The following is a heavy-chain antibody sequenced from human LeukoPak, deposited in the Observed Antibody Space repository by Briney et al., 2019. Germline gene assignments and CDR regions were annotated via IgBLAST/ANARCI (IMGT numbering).Heavy chain of an antibody. CDR1: GYTFTSYG. J-gene: IGHJ6*04. D-gene: IGHD2-15*01. CDR2: ISAYNGNT. Sequence: ASVKVSCKAFGYTFTSYGISWVRQAPGQGLEWMGWISAYNGNTNYAQKLQGRVTMTTDTSTSTAYMELRSLRSDDTAVYYCARACGGGSCYSNYYGMDVWGKGTTVTVSS. CDR3: ARACGGGSCYSNYYGMDV. V-gene: IGHV1-18*04.